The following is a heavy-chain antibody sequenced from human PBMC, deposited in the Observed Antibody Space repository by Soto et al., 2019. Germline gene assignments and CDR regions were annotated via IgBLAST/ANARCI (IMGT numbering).Heavy chain of an antibody. CDR2: ISSSSSYI. Sequence: GGSLRLSCAASGFTFSSYSMNWVRQAPGKGLEWVSYISSSSSYIYYADSVKGRFTISRDNAKNSLYLQMNSLRAEDTAVYYCARDTSIAAAGTYYFDYWGQGTLVTVSS. V-gene: IGHV3-21*05. D-gene: IGHD6-13*01. CDR1: GFTFSSYS. CDR3: ARDTSIAAAGTYYFDY. J-gene: IGHJ4*02.